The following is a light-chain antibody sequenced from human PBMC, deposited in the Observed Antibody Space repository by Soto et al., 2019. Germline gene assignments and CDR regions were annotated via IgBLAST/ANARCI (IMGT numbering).Light chain of an antibody. CDR3: QQYDHSPTWT. CDR1: QSVSSRY. CDR2: GAS. Sequence: EIVLTQSPGTLSLSPGERVTLSCRASQSVSSRYLAWYQQKPGQAPRLLIYGASNRATGIPDRFTGSGSGADFTLTISSLEPEDFAVYYCQQYDHSPTWTFGQGTKVEIK. J-gene: IGKJ1*01. V-gene: IGKV3-20*01.